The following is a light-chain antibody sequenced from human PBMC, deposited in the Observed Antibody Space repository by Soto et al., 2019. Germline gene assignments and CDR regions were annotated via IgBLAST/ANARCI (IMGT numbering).Light chain of an antibody. Sequence: QAVVTQPPSMSAAPGQKVTISCSGSSSNIGNNFVSWYQQLPGTAPKLLIYDDNKRPSGIPDRFSGSKSGTSATLGITGLQTGDEADYYCGTWDSSLSAGYVFGTGTKLTVL. J-gene: IGLJ1*01. V-gene: IGLV1-51*01. CDR1: SSNIGNNF. CDR2: DDN. CDR3: GTWDSSLSAGYV.